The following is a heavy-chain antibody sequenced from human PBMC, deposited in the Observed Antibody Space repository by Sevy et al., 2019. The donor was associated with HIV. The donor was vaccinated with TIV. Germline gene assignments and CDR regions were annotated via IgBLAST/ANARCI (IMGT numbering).Heavy chain of an antibody. CDR2: ISRNSTYI. V-gene: IGHV3-21*01. CDR3: VRDSSGLS. J-gene: IGHJ4*02. CDR1: GFPLRKYS. D-gene: IGHD6-19*01. Sequence: GGSLRLSCAASGFPLRKYSMNWVRQAPGKGLEWVSLISRNSTYIYYSDSVKGRFTISRDNAENSLFLQMNSLRAEDTAVYDCVRDSSGLSWGQGTLVTVSS.